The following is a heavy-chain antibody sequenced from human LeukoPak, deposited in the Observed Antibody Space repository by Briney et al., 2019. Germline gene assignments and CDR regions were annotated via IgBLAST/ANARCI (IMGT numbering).Heavy chain of an antibody. J-gene: IGHJ4*02. CDR2: ISANGGST. CDR3: LRGDRRDF. V-gene: IGHV3-23*01. Sequence: GGSLRLSCAASGFTFSTYAMSWVRQAPGKGLEWVSAISANGGSTFYADSVKGRFTVSRDSSKDTLYLQMNSLRVEDTAVYYCLRGDRRDFWGQGTLVTVSS. CDR1: GFTFSTYA.